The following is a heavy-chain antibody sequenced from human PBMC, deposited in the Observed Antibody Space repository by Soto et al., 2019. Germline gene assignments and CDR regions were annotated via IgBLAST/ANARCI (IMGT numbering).Heavy chain of an antibody. D-gene: IGHD2-2*01. CDR2: ISAYNGNT. CDR3: ARGWWFCSSTSCYAGDYYYYYMDV. CDR1: GYTFTSYG. Sequence: ASVKVSCKASGYTFTSYGISWVRQAPGQGLEWMGWISAYNGNTNYAQKLQDRVTMNTDTSTSTAYMELRSLRSDDTAVYYCARGWWFCSSTSCYAGDYYYYYMDVWGQGTTVTVSS. V-gene: IGHV1-18*01. J-gene: IGHJ6*03.